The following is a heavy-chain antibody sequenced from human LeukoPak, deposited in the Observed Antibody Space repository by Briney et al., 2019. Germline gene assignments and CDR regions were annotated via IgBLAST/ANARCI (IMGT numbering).Heavy chain of an antibody. J-gene: IGHJ4*02. V-gene: IGHV3-23*01. CDR2: ISGSGGST. Sequence: PGGSLRLSCAASGFTFSSYAMSWVRQAPGKGLEWVSAISGSGGSTYYADSVKGRFTISRDNSKNTLYLQMNSLRAEDTAVYYCAKGPDSSGYYYIDYWGQGTLVTVSS. D-gene: IGHD3-22*01. CDR1: GFTFSSYA. CDR3: AKGPDSSGYYYIDY.